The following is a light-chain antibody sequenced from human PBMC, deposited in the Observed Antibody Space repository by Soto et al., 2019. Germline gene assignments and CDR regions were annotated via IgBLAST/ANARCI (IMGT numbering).Light chain of an antibody. CDR3: SSYTPTRTYV. V-gene: IGLV2-14*03. CDR2: DVT. Sequence: QSALTQPASVSASPEQSITLSCTGSSSDVGGSDHVSWYQQHPGKAPKLMIYDVTNRPSGVSNRFSGSKSGNTASLTISGLQAEDEADYYCSSYTPTRTYVFGPGTKLTVL. J-gene: IGLJ1*01. CDR1: SSDVGGSDH.